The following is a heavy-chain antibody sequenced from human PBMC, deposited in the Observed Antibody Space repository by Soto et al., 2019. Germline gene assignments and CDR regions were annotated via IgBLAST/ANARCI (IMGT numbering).Heavy chain of an antibody. CDR1: GFTFSSYA. V-gene: IGHV3-23*01. CDR3: AGPGYYYYYGMDV. CDR2: ISDSGGST. Sequence: PVGSLRLSCAASGFTFSSYAMSWVRQAPGKGLEWVSAISDSGGSTYYADSVKGRFTISRDNSKNTLYLQMNSLRAEDTAVYYCAGPGYYYYYGMDVWGQGTTVTVSS. J-gene: IGHJ6*02.